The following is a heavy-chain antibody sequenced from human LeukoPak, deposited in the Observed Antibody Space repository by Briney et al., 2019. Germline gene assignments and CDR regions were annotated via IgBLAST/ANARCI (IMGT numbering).Heavy chain of an antibody. CDR3: AREGMMITFGGPWGYFDY. CDR2: ISSSSDLM. Sequence: GGSLRLSCEASGFSLSISGMNWVRQAPGKGLEWVSYISSSSDLMSYVDSVKGRFTVSRDNAKNSLFLQMNSLRAEDTAVYYCAREGMMITFGGPWGYFDYWGQGTLVTVSS. J-gene: IGHJ4*02. V-gene: IGHV3-48*01. CDR1: GFSLSISG. D-gene: IGHD3-16*01.